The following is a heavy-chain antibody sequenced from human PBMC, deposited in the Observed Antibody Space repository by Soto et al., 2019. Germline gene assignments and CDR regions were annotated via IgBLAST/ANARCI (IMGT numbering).Heavy chain of an antibody. D-gene: IGHD6-19*01. Sequence: EVQLVESGGGLIQPGGSLRLSCAASGFTVSSNYMSWVRQAPGKGLEWVSVIYSGGSTYYADSVKGRFTISRDNSXNTLYLQMISLRVEDTAVYYCARGGGLYSSAFIDYWGQGTLVTVSS. CDR3: ARGGGLYSSAFIDY. CDR2: IYSGGST. CDR1: GFTVSSNY. V-gene: IGHV3-53*01. J-gene: IGHJ4*02.